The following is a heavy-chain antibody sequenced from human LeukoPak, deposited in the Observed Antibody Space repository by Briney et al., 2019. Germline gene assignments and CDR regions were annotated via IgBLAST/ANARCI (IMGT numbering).Heavy chain of an antibody. Sequence: SETLSLTCTVSGGPVSTGTYYWSWIRQPPGKGLVWVGYIYYGGSTNYNPSLKSRVTISIDTSKNQFSLKLTSVTAADTAVYFCATGIATARVDFWGHGTLVTVSS. D-gene: IGHD6-13*01. V-gene: IGHV4-61*01. CDR2: IYYGGST. CDR1: GGPVSTGTYY. CDR3: ATGIATARVDF. J-gene: IGHJ4*01.